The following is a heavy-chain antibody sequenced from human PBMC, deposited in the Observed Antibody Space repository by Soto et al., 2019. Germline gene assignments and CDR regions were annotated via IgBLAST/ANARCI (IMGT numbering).Heavy chain of an antibody. CDR2: ISGSGGST. CDR3: AGRITVAGTLAY. CDR1: GLSFSTYA. V-gene: IGHV3-23*01. Sequence: DVQLFESGGGLVQPGGSLRPSCAASGLSFSTYAMSWVRQAPGKGLEWVSAISGSGGSTFYADSVKGRFTISRDSSKSTLFLQMNSLRVDDTAVYYCAGRITVAGTLAYWGQGTLVTVSS. J-gene: IGHJ4*02. D-gene: IGHD6-19*01.